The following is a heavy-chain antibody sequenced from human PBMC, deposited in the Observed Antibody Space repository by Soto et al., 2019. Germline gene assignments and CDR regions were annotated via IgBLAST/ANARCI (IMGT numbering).Heavy chain of an antibody. CDR1: GYTFTRSG. J-gene: IGHJ6*02. V-gene: IGHV1-18*01. CDR2: ISTYNGDT. D-gene: IGHD5-12*01. CDR3: AREGVAPYYYYGMDG. Sequence: QVKLVQSGAEVKKPGASVKVSCKASGYTFTRSGISWVRQAPGQGLEWMGWISTYNGDTTYAQKFQGRVTMTSATSTSTAYMELRSLRSDDTAVYYCAREGVAPYYYYGMDGWGQGSTVTVSS.